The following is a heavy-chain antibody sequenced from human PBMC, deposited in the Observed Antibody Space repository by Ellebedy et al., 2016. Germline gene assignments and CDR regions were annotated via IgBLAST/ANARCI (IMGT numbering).Heavy chain of an antibody. Sequence: SETLSLXXTVSGGSVRSSSYYWDWIRQPPGKGLEWIGSMYYRGSTNYNPSLKSQVTISVDTSKNQFSLKLTSVTAADTAVYYCASRPNWYFDLWGRGTLVTVSS. CDR2: MYYRGST. J-gene: IGHJ2*01. CDR3: ASRPNWYFDL. CDR1: GGSVRSSSYY. V-gene: IGHV4-39*01.